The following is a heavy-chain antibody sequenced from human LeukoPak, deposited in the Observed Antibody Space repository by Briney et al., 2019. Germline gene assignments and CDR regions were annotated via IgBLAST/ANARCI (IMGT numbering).Heavy chain of an antibody. V-gene: IGHV3-23*01. CDR3: ARRYGSETYYNPLFDY. Sequence: PGGSLRLSCAASGFTFSDYAMSWVRQAPGKGLEWVSLISGNGGNTYYADSVKSRFTVSRDNSKNTLYLQMSSLRAEDTAVYYCARRYGSETYYNPLFDYWGQGTLVTVSS. CDR1: GFTFSDYA. D-gene: IGHD3-10*01. CDR2: ISGNGGNT. J-gene: IGHJ4*02.